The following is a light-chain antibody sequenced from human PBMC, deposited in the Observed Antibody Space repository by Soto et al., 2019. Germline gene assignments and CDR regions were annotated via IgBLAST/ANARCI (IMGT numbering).Light chain of an antibody. Sequence: EIVLTQSPGTLSLSPGESATLSCKASESIYINSFAWYYQKPGQPPRLLIYGASTSATGIPDRFSGSGSGTDFVLSIDRLEVEDSEIYYCQQYGASPFTFGPGNRVDIK. V-gene: IGKV3-20*01. CDR2: GAS. J-gene: IGKJ3*01. CDR3: QQYGASPFT. CDR1: ESIYINS.